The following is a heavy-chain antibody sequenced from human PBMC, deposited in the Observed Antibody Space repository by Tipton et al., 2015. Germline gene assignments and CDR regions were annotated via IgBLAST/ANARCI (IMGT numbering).Heavy chain of an antibody. V-gene: IGHV4-31*03. CDR1: GGSVSSGGYY. CDR3: ARAVDDYSPFDY. Sequence: TLSLTCTVSGGSVSSGGYYWSWIRQHPGKGLEWIGYLSYNGSPYYNPSLKSRLTISVDTPKNQFSLRLSSVTAADTAVYYRARAVDDYSPFDYWGQGTLVTVSS. J-gene: IGHJ4*02. CDR2: LSYNGSP. D-gene: IGHD4-11*01.